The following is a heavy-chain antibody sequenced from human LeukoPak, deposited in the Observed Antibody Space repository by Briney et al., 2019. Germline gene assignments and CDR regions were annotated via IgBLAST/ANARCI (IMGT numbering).Heavy chain of an antibody. J-gene: IGHJ4*02. CDR2: IRYDGSNK. V-gene: IGHV3-30*02. CDR3: AKGGYCSSTSCYPRFLFDY. CDR1: GFTFSSYG. Sequence: GGSLRLSCAASGFTFSSYGMHWVRQAPGKGLEWVAFIRYDGSNKYYADSVKGRFTISRDNSKNTLYLQMNSLRAEDTAVYYCAKGGYCSSTSCYPRFLFDYWGQGTLVTVSS. D-gene: IGHD2-2*03.